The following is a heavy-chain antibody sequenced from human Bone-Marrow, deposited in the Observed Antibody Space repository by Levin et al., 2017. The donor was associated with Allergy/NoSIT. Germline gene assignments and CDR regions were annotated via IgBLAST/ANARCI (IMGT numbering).Heavy chain of an antibody. D-gene: IGHD5/OR15-5a*01. V-gene: IGHV3-20*04. Sequence: RPGGSLRLSCAASGFSLNDHGMSWVRQVPGKGLEWVAGINWNGGATDYSDSVKGRFIISRDNAKNSLYLQMNSLRVEDTAVYYCARYPYFIGSDYFEHWGQGTLVTVSS. CDR3: ARYPYFIGSDYFEH. J-gene: IGHJ4*02. CDR1: GFSLNDHG. CDR2: INWNGGAT.